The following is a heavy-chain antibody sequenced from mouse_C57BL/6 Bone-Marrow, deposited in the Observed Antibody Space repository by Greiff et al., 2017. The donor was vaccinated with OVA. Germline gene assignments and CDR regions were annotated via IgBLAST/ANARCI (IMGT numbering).Heavy chain of an antibody. CDR2: IRLKSDNYAT. Sequence: EVKVEESGGGLVQPGGSMKLSCVASGFTFSNYWMNWVRQSPEKGLEWVAQIRLKSDNYATHYAESVKGRFTISRDDSKSSVYLQMNNLRAEDTGIYYCTGNRGNYVLYYAMDYWGQGTSVTVSS. CDR1: GFTFSNYW. D-gene: IGHD2-1*01. J-gene: IGHJ4*01. V-gene: IGHV6-3*01. CDR3: TGNRGNYVLYYAMDY.